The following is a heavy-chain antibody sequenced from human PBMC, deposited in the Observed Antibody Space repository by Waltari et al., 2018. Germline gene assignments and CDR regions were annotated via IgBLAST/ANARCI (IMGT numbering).Heavy chain of an antibody. CDR2: VLESEPVT. V-gene: IGHV4-39*01. CDR1: GHSITNSY. Sequence: QLQLHESGPGEVKASETLSLTCSVSGHSITNSYWAWVRQPPGKGLEWIGNVLESEPVTFYNPSLKSRVAISVDASRNEVSLTLTSVTAADTAIYFCARSISVTDYGMDLWGRGTNVTVS. D-gene: IGHD2-21*02. J-gene: IGHJ6*02. CDR3: ARSISVTDYGMDL.